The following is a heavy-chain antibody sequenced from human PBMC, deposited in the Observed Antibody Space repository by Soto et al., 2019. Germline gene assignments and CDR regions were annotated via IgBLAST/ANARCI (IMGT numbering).Heavy chain of an antibody. CDR1: GGSISSYY. J-gene: IGHJ6*02. D-gene: IGHD6-19*01. CDR2: IYYSGST. V-gene: IGHV4-59*08. Sequence: SETLSLTCTVSGGSISSYYWSWIRQPPGKGLEWIGYIYYSGSTNYNPSLKSRVTISVDTSKNQFSLKLSSVTAADTAVYYCARGWEYYYSGMDVWGQGTTVTVSS. CDR3: ARGWEYYYSGMDV.